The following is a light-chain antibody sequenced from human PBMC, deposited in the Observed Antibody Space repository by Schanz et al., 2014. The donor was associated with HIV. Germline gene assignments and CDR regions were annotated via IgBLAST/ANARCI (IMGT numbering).Light chain of an antibody. V-gene: IGKV3-20*01. CDR3: QQSYTVPRT. CDR1: HSVSSNS. Sequence: EVVLTQSPGILSLSPGKRATLSCRASHSVSSNSLAWYQQKPGRAPRLLIYGASSGAPGIPDRFSGSGSGTDFTLTISSLQPEDFATYYCQQSYTVPRTFGQGTKVDIK. J-gene: IGKJ1*01. CDR2: GAS.